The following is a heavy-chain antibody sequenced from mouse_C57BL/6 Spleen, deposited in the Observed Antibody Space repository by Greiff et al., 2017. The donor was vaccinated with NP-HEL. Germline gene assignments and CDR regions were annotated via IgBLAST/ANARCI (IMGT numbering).Heavy chain of an antibody. CDR1: GYTFTSYW. CDR2: INPSNGGT. CDR3: ARGGFYDGYYYAMDY. Sequence: QVQLQQPGTELVKPGASVKLSCKASGYTFTSYWMHWAKQRPGQGLEWIGNINPSNGGTNYNEKFKSKATLTVDKSSSTAYMQLSSLTSEDSAVYYCARGGFYDGYYYAMDYWGQGTSVTVSS. D-gene: IGHD2-3*01. J-gene: IGHJ4*01. V-gene: IGHV1-53*01.